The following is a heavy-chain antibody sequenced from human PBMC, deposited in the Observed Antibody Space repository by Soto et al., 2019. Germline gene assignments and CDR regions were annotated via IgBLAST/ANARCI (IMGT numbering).Heavy chain of an antibody. V-gene: IGHV1-69*13. D-gene: IGHD3-22*01. CDR1: GYTFTNYV. Sequence: SVKVSCKASGYTFTNYVVSWVRQAPGQGLEWMGGIIPIFGTANYAQKFQGRVTITADESTSTAYMELSSLRSEDTAVYYCAGIVQRRSYYGMDVWGQGTTVTVSS. CDR2: IIPIFGTA. CDR3: AGIVQRRSYYGMDV. J-gene: IGHJ6*02.